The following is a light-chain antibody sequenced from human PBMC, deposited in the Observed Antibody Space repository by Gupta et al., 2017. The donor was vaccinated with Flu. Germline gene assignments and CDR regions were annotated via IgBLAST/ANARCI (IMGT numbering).Light chain of an antibody. CDR3: QVWDSGSDEDV. J-gene: IGLJ1*01. V-gene: IGLV3-21*02. Sequence: GQTARITWGGNNIGSKGVHWYHQKPGQAPVLVVYDNSDRPSGIPERFSGSNSGNTATLTISRVEAEDEADYYCQVWDSGSDEDVFATGTKVTVL. CDR1: NIGSKG. CDR2: DNS.